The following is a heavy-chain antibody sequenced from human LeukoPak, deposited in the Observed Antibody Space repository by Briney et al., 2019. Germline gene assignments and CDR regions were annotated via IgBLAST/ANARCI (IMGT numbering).Heavy chain of an antibody. D-gene: IGHD6-13*01. J-gene: IGHJ4*02. CDR1: GFTFSTYS. CDR3: AKSQYSSSWYAFDY. Sequence: GGSLRLSCAASGFTFSTYSLNWVRQAPGKGLEWVSSISGTSTYIYYADSVKGRFTISRDNSKNTLYLQMNSLRAEDTAVYYCAKSQYSSSWYAFDYWGQGTLVAVSS. CDR2: ISGTSTYI. V-gene: IGHV3-21*04.